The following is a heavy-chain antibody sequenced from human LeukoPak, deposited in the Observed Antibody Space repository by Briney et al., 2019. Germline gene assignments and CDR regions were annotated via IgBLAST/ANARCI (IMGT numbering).Heavy chain of an antibody. CDR1: GGSIGSGGYY. Sequence: SETLSLTCTVSGGSIGSGGYYWSWIRQHPGKGLEWIGYIYYSGSTYYNPSLRSQVNISLDTSKNQFSLKLNSVTAADTAVYYCARVGGYSGYAAIRGQGTLVTVSS. J-gene: IGHJ4*02. V-gene: IGHV4-31*01. CDR2: IYYSGST. CDR3: ARVGGYSGYAAI. D-gene: IGHD5-12*01.